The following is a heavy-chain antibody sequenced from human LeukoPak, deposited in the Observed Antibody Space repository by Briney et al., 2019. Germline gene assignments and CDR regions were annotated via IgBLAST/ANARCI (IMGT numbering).Heavy chain of an antibody. Sequence: GGSLRLSCVASGFIFNEYGMTWVRQIPGKGLEWVCGINGNGGRTGYADSVKGRFTISRDNAKNSLYLEMDSLRAEDTALYFCARLFNAGLGAPLDYGGQGTLVSVSS. CDR1: GFIFNEYG. J-gene: IGHJ4*02. V-gene: IGHV3-20*04. CDR3: ARLFNAGLGAPLDY. D-gene: IGHD1-26*01. CDR2: INGNGGRT.